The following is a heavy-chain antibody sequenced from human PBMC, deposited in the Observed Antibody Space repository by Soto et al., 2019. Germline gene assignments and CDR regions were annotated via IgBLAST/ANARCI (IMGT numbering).Heavy chain of an antibody. CDR1: GRTFSSHS. Sequence: SVKVSCKSSGRTFSSHSINWVRQAPGQGLEWMGGIIPIFGPANFAKKFQGRVTITADESTTTAYMELSSLRSEDTAVYYCATGSFTSTGGRIGYHYNAMDVWGQGTTVTV. V-gene: IGHV1-69*13. CDR2: IIPIFGPA. D-gene: IGHD2-2*01. J-gene: IGHJ6*02. CDR3: ATGSFTSTGGRIGYHYNAMDV.